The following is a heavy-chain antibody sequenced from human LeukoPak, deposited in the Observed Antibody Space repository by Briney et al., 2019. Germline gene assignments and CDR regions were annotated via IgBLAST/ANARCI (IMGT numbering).Heavy chain of an antibody. D-gene: IGHD3-10*01. CDR3: ARLSLQGSYYFVGFYYYYMDV. CDR1: GYRFTNYW. CDR2: IYPGDSET. V-gene: IGHV5-51*01. Sequence: GESLKISCKGSGYRFTNYWIGWVRQMPGKGLEWMGIIYPGDSETRYSPSFQGQVTISADKSISTAYLQWSSLKASDTAMYYCARLSLQGSYYFVGFYYYYMDVWGKGTTVTVSS. J-gene: IGHJ6*03.